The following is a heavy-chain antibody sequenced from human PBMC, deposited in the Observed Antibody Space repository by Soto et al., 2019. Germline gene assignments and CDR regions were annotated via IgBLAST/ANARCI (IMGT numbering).Heavy chain of an antibody. CDR1: GFTFSSYA. CDR3: ARDTGFWSGPNGDYFDY. Sequence: GGSLRLSCAASGFTFSSYAMHWVRQAPGKGLEWVAVISYDGSNKYYADSVKGRFTISRDNSKNTLYLQMNSLRAEDTAVYYCARDTGFWSGPNGDYFDYWGQGTLVTVYS. J-gene: IGHJ4*02. D-gene: IGHD3-3*01. V-gene: IGHV3-30-3*01. CDR2: ISYDGSNK.